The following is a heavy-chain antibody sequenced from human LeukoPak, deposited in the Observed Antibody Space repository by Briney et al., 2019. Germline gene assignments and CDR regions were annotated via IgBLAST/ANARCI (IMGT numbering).Heavy chain of an antibody. J-gene: IGHJ4*02. Sequence: GGSLRLSCASPGFTFSSYSMNWIRQAPGKGLEWVSSMTASSSHIWYADVVKGRFTISRDNAKNSLYLQMNSLTADDTGVYYCARDANWSSDNWGQGTLVTVSS. CDR3: ARDANWSSDN. CDR1: GFTFSSYS. D-gene: IGHD1-1*01. V-gene: IGHV3-21*03. CDR2: MTASSSHI.